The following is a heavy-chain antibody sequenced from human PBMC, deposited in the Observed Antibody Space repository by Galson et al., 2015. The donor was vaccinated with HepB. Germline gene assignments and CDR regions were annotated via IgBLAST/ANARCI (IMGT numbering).Heavy chain of an antibody. Sequence: PALVKPTQTLILTCTFSGFSLTTRGMCVSWIRQPPGKALEWLARIDWDDDKHYSTSLKTRLTISKDTSKNQVVLTMTNMDPVDTATYYCARYITMPRGTVIRSLDYWGQGTLITVSS. V-gene: IGHV2-70*11. J-gene: IGHJ4*02. CDR3: ARYITMPRGTVIRSLDY. D-gene: IGHD3-10*01. CDR1: GFSLTTRGMC. CDR2: IDWDDDK.